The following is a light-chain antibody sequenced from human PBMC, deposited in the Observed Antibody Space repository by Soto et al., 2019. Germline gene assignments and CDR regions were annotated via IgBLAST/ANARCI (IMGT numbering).Light chain of an antibody. V-gene: IGKV1-39*01. J-gene: IGKJ2*01. CDR3: QQTYNTPYT. Sequence: IHMTQSPSSLSASVGDRVTITCRASQRITTYLNWYQQKPGEAPKLLISTSGTLQRGVPSRFTGSGSRTDFTLTITGLQPADFATYFCQQTYNTPYTFGQGTKLEIK. CDR1: QRITTY. CDR2: TSG.